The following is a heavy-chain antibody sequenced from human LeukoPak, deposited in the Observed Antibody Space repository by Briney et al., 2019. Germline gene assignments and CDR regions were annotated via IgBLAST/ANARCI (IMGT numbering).Heavy chain of an antibody. J-gene: IGHJ4*02. CDR3: ARVGYCSSDNTNCYSYLDS. V-gene: IGHV3-74*01. D-gene: IGHD2-2*03. Sequence: GGSLRLSCAASGFTFSTYWMHWVRQAPGKGLVWVSRINSDGSSTNYADSVKGRFTISRDNAKNTLYLQMNSLRAEDTAVYYCARVGYCSSDNTNCYSYLDSWGQGTLVTVSS. CDR2: INSDGSST. CDR1: GFTFSTYW.